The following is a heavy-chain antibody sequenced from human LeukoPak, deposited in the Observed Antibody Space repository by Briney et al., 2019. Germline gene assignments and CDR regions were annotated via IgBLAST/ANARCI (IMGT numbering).Heavy chain of an antibody. CDR3: ARAAYCSSTSCYWFDP. V-gene: IGHV4-39*01. Sequence: KPSETLSLTCTVSGGSISSSSYYWGWIRQPPGKGLEWIGSIYYSGSTYYNPSLKSRVTISVDTSKNQFSLKLSSVTAADTAVYYCARAAYCSSTSCYWFDPWGQGTLVTVSS. J-gene: IGHJ5*02. D-gene: IGHD2-2*01. CDR2: IYYSGST. CDR1: GGSISSSSYY.